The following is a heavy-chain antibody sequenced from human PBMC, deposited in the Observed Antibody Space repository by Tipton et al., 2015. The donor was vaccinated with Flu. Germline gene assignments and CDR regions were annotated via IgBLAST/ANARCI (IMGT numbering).Heavy chain of an antibody. CDR2: TFHSGNT. J-gene: IGHJ4*02. CDR1: GDSIRSSNYY. CDR3: ARDPSLGMPDYFDY. Sequence: TLSLTCGVSGDSIRSSNYYWGWIRQPPGKGLEWIGNTFHSGNTYLNPSLKSRVTISIDTSKNQFSLKLSSVTAADTAVYYCARDPSLGMPDYFDYWGQGTLVTASS. V-gene: IGHV4-39*07. D-gene: IGHD2-2*01.